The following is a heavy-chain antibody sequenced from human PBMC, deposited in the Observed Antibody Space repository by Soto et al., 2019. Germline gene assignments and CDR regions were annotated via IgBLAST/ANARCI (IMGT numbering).Heavy chain of an antibody. CDR2: ISAHNGNT. V-gene: IGHV1-18*01. J-gene: IGHJ4*02. CDR3: ARGRYGDY. D-gene: IGHD1-1*01. Sequence: QVHLVQSGAEVKKPGASVKVSFRASGYTFTSDGITWVRQAPGQGLEWMGWISAHNGNTDYAQKLQGRVIVTRDTSTSTAYMELRSLRSDDTAVYYFARGRYGDYWGQGALVTVSP. CDR1: GYTFTSDG.